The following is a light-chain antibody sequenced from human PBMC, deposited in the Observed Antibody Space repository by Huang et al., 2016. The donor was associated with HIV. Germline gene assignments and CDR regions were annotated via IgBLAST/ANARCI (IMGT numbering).Light chain of an antibody. J-gene: IGKJ4*01. Sequence: IVLTQTPGTLSLSPGERATLSCRARQSVTNSYFAWYQHSPGQAPRLLIYGASSRATGVPDRFSGSGSGTDFTLTITRLEPEDFGVYYCQQYSDSPFTFGGGTKVEIK. V-gene: IGKV3-20*01. CDR3: QQYSDSPFT. CDR2: GAS. CDR1: QSVTNSY.